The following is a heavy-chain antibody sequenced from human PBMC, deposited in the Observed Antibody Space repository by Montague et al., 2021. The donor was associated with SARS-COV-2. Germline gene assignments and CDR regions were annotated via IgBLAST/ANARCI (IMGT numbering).Heavy chain of an antibody. Sequence: SETLSLTCTVSGGSVSSGGYYWSWIRQPPGKGLEWIGYIYYSGCTNYNPSLESRVTISLDTSKNQFSLKLTSVTAADTAVYYCARVSLAAAATRSDYWGQGTLVTVSS. D-gene: IGHD6-13*01. J-gene: IGHJ4*02. CDR1: GGSVSSGGYY. V-gene: IGHV4-61*08. CDR2: IYYSGCT. CDR3: ARVSLAAAATRSDY.